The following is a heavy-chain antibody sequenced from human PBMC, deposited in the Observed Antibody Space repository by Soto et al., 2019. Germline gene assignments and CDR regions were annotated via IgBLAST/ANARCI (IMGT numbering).Heavy chain of an antibody. CDR2: IDHGALET. V-gene: IGHV3-7*03. J-gene: IGHJ4*02. D-gene: IGHD2-2*01. CDR3: AKTILVGYFDN. CDR1: GFTFSHYG. Sequence: GGSLSLSCTVSGFTFSHYGLSWGCNPPGKGLEWVAFIDHGALETHYADSVKVRLTLSRDNAKNRVLLETRSLRAEDTAMYYCAKTILVGYFDNWGQGTPVTVSS.